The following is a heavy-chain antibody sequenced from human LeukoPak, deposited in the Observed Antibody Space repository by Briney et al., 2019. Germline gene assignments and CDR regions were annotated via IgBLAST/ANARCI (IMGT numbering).Heavy chain of an antibody. CDR2: ISLAGRT. J-gene: IGHJ4*02. V-gene: IGHV4-4*02. CDR1: GGSISNTNW. CDR3: SRESGPFCPFGH. D-gene: IGHD1-26*01. Sequence: SGTLSLTCGVSGGSISNTNWWSWVRQPPGGGLEWIGEISLAGRTRYNPSLQSRVHISIDESKNHLYLNLASVTAADTAVYYCSRESGPFCPFGHWGQGTLVAVTS.